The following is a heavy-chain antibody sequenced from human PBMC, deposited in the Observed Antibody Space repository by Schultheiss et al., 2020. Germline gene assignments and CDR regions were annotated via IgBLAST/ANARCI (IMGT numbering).Heavy chain of an antibody. V-gene: IGHV1-2*02. D-gene: IGHD2-15*01. CDR1: GYTFTGYY. Sequence: ASVKVSCKASGYTFTGYYMHWVRQAPGQGLEWMGWINPNSGGTNYAQNFQGRVTVTTDTSTNTAFMELRTLRSDDTAVYFCARDCRSCCGATNCYYFDYWGQGTLVTVSS. J-gene: IGHJ4*02. CDR2: INPNSGGT. CDR3: ARDCRSCCGATNCYYFDY.